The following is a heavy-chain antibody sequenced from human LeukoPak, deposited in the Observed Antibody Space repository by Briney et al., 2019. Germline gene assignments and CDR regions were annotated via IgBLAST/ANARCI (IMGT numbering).Heavy chain of an antibody. J-gene: IGHJ4*02. CDR3: AEVDGSGSYYFDY. CDR1: GFSFSRYS. D-gene: IGHD3-10*01. CDR2: ISSSSSII. V-gene: IGHV3-21*01. Sequence: PGGSLRHSCAASGFSFSRYSMNWVRQAPGKGLERVSFISSSSSIIYYADSVKGRFTISRDNARNSLYLQMNSLRAEDTAVYYCAEVDGSGSYYFDYWGQGTLVTVSS.